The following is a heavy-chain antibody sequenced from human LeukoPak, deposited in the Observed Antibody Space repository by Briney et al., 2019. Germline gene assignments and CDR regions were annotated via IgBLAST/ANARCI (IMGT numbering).Heavy chain of an antibody. CDR3: ARHGGLYYDFWSGTEGVDY. J-gene: IGHJ4*02. V-gene: IGHV4-39*01. CDR2: IYYSGST. CDR1: AGSISSSSYY. D-gene: IGHD3-3*01. Sequence: PSETLSLTCTVSAGSISSSSYYWGWIRQPPGKGLEWIGRIYYSGSTYYNPSLKSRVTISVDTSKNQFSLKLSSVTAADTAVYYCARHGGLYYDFWSGTEGVDYWGQGTLVTVSS.